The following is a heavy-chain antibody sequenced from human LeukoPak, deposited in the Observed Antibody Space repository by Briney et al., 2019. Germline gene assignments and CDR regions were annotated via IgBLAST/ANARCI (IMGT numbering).Heavy chain of an antibody. CDR2: IYYSGST. CDR1: GGSISSYY. D-gene: IGHD6-13*01. CDR3: ARTTEAHSWLTRYYSYYMDV. V-gene: IGHV4-59*01. Sequence: PSETLSLTCTVSGGSISSYYWSWIRQPPGKGLEWIGYIYYSGSTNYNPSLKSRVTISVDTSKNQFSLRLRSVTAADTAVYYCARTTEAHSWLTRYYSYYMDVWGKGTTVTVSS. J-gene: IGHJ6*03.